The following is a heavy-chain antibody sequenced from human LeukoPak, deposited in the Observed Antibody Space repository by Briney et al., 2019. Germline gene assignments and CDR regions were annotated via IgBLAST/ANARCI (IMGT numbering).Heavy chain of an antibody. V-gene: IGHV1-18*01. J-gene: IGHJ6*03. CDR2: ISAYNGNT. CDR1: GYTFTSYG. CDR3: ARALGMGIAAAGHPSGYMDV. D-gene: IGHD6-13*01. Sequence: GASVKVSCKASGYTFTSYGISWVRQAPGQGLEWMGWISAYNGNTNYAQKLQGRVTMTTDTSTSTAYMELRSLRSEDTAVYYCARALGMGIAAAGHPSGYMDVWGKGTTVTISS.